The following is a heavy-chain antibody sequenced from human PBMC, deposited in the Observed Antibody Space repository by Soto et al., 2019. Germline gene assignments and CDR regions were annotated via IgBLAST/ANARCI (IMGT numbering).Heavy chain of an antibody. J-gene: IGHJ2*01. V-gene: IGHV4-39*01. CDR3: ARRLFAHWYSAL. Sequence: SETLSLTCVVFGDSIRSTYYWGWIRQPPGKGLEWIGSIYFNGNAYYNPSLGSRVTMSVDTSMIQFSLNLSSVTAADTVVYYCARRLFAHWYSALWGRGTLVPVSS. CDR1: GDSIRSTYY. CDR2: IYFNGNA.